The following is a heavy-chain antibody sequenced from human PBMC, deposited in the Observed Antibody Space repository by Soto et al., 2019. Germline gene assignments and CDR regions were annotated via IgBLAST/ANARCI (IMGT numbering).Heavy chain of an antibody. CDR2: ISWDYDK. Sequence: QITLKESGPTLVKPTQTLTLTCTFSGFSLSTSGVGVGWIRQPPGKALEWLALISWDYDKRYSPSLKSRLTITKDTAKNQVVLTMTNMDPVDTATYYCAHGTTVTPRDHDAFAIWGQGTMVTVSS. D-gene: IGHD4-17*01. CDR1: GFSLSTSGVG. J-gene: IGHJ3*02. CDR3: AHGTTVTPRDHDAFAI. V-gene: IGHV2-5*02.